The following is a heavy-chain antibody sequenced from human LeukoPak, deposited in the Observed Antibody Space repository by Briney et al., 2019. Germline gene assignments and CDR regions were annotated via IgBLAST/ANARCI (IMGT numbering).Heavy chain of an antibody. CDR2: IWYDGSRT. J-gene: IGHJ4*02. D-gene: IGHD2-8*01. V-gene: IGHV3-33*01. CDR1: GVTFGNVG. Sequence: GGSLRLSCAASGVTFGNVGTRWVRQAPGKGLEWVAFIWYDGSRTYYADSVRGRFTVSRDNSKNTLFLQMDSLTAEDTAVYYCARDRTNYYFDYCGQGTLLTVSS. CDR3: ARDRTNYYFDY.